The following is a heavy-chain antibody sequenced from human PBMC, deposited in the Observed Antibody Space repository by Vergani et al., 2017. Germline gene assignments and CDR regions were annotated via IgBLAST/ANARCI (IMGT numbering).Heavy chain of an antibody. J-gene: IGHJ3*02. CDR2: IIPIFGTA. V-gene: IGHV1-69*13. CDR3: ARATYYXSLTGYYKGGAFDI. CDR1: GGTFSSYA. D-gene: IGHD3-9*01. Sequence: QVQLVQSGAEVKKPGSSVKVSCKASGGTFSSYAISWVRQAPGQGLEWMGRIIPIFGTANYAQKFQGRVTITADESTSTAYMELSSLRSEDTAVYYCARATYYXSLTGYYKGGAFDIWGQGTMVTVSS.